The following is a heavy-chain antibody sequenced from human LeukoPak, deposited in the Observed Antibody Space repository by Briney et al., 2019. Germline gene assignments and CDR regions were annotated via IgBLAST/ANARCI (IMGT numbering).Heavy chain of an antibody. CDR2: ISSSTYT. J-gene: IGHJ5*02. Sequence: GGSLRLSCAASGLAFSSYRMSWVRQAPGKGLEWVASISSSTYTYYADSVKGRFTISRDDAKNSLYLQMNSLRAEDTAVYYCARETISTSWPTWLDPWGQGTLVTVSS. CDR3: ARETISTSWPTWLDP. D-gene: IGHD2-2*01. CDR1: GLAFSSYR. V-gene: IGHV3-21*01.